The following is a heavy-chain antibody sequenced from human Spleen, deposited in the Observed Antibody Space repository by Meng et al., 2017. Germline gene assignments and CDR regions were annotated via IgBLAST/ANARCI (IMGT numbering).Heavy chain of an antibody. CDR1: GGAFSGYY. J-gene: IGHJ5*02. D-gene: IGHD6-13*01. CDR2: INHSGST. V-gene: IGHV4-34*01. CDR3: ARGQLASSTFSATNWFDP. Sequence: QVQLQKLDAGLFKPSGTLSLTCAVYGGAFSGYYWSGIRKPPGKGLEWIGEINHSGSTNYNPSLKSLVTISVDTSKNQFSLKLSSVTAADTAVYYCARGQLASSTFSATNWFDPWGQGTLVTVSS.